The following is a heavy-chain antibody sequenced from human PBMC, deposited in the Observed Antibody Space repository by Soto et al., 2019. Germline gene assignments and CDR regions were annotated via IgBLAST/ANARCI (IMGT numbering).Heavy chain of an antibody. J-gene: IGHJ4*02. Sequence: HPGGSLRLSCAASGFTFSSYAVHWVRQAPGKGLEWVAVISYDGSNKYYADSVKGRFTISRDNSKNTLYLQMNSLRAEDTAVYYCARGLDDSSSWYGESWYFDYWGQGTLVTVSS. D-gene: IGHD6-13*01. CDR2: ISYDGSNK. CDR3: ARGLDDSSSWYGESWYFDY. V-gene: IGHV3-30-3*01. CDR1: GFTFSSYA.